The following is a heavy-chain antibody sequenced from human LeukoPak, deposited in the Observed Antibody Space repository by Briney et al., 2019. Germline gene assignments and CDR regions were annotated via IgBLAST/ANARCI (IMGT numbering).Heavy chain of an antibody. CDR3: ARSPQGQRWDLAY. J-gene: IGHJ4*02. V-gene: IGHV3-23*01. CDR1: GFTFSSYA. CDR2: ISSGTGET. Sequence: GGSLRLSCAASGFTFSSYAMGWVRQAPGKGLEWVSGISSGTGETAHADSVKGRFTISRDNSKNTLYPQMDSLRAEDTAVYYCARSPQGQRWDLAYWGQGTLVTVSP. D-gene: IGHD4-23*01.